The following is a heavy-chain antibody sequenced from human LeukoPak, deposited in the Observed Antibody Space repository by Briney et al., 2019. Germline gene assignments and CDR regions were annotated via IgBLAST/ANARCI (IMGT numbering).Heavy chain of an antibody. Sequence: PGGSLRLSCAASGFTFSRSAMTLVRQGPGTGLEFVASIIYSGGATYYADSVKGRFTISRDNSKNTLYLQMNSLRAEDTALYYCAKDGLYYDGSEHVYYFDSWGQGTLVTVSS. CDR1: GFTFSRSA. V-gene: IGHV3-23*01. J-gene: IGHJ4*02. D-gene: IGHD3-22*01. CDR3: AKDGLYYDGSEHVYYFDS. CDR2: IIYSGGAT.